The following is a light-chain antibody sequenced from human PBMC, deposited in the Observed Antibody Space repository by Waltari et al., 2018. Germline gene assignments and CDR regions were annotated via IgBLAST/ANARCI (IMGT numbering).Light chain of an antibody. CDR2: DVS. J-gene: IGLJ2*01. V-gene: IGLV2-14*01. CDR1: SSDVGAYNS. Sequence: HSALTQPASVSGSPGQSITISCTGTSSDVGAYNSVCWYQQHPGKAPKVLIYDVSNRPSGVSDRFSGSKSGNTASLTISGLQAEDEADYYCTSHTSNRGVIFGRGTKLTVL. CDR3: TSHTSNRGVI.